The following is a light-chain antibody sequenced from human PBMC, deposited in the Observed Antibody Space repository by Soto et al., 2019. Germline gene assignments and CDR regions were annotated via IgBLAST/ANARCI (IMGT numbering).Light chain of an antibody. J-gene: IGKJ2*01. V-gene: IGKV3-15*01. Sequence: EIVMTQSPFNLSVSLGERATLSCRASQSVSSNIAWYFQKPGQAPRLLIYDASARATDIPPRISGSGSGTEVTLTISSLQSEDSATYYCQQYNKWPLTFGQGTKLEMK. CDR2: DAS. CDR3: QQYNKWPLT. CDR1: QSVSSN.